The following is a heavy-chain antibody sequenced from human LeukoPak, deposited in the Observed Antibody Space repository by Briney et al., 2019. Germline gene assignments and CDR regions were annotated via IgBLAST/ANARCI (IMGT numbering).Heavy chain of an antibody. Sequence: PSETLSLTCTVSGGSISSYYWSWIRQPPGKGLEWVGYIYDSGSTSYNPSLKSRVTISVDTSKNQFSLKVTSVTAADTAVYYCARSKDILTGYCFDYWGQGTLVTVSS. CDR2: IYDSGST. CDR1: GGSISSYY. J-gene: IGHJ4*02. CDR3: ARSKDILTGYCFDY. D-gene: IGHD3-9*01. V-gene: IGHV4-59*01.